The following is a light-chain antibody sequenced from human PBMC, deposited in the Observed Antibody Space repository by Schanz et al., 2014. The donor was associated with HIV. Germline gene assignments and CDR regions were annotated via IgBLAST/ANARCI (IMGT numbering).Light chain of an antibody. CDR2: DVT. Sequence: QSALTQPASVSGSPGQSITISCTGTSSDVGADNSVSWYQQHPGRAPILLVYDVTYRPSGVSNRLSGSKSGNTASLTISGLQHEDAAAYYCNSYSHSNTYVFGSGTTLTV. J-gene: IGLJ1*01. CDR3: NSYSHSNTYV. V-gene: IGLV2-14*03. CDR1: SSDVGADNS.